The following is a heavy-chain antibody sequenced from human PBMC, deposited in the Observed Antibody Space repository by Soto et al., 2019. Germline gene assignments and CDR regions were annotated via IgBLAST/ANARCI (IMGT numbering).Heavy chain of an antibody. CDR1: GFSFSRYG. V-gene: IGHV3-33*01. D-gene: IGHD3-10*01. CDR3: TRPNNGWGSSFYYHLDF. J-gene: IGHJ6*02. Sequence: QVQLVESGGGVVQPGRSLRLSCAASGFSFSRYGMHWVRQAPGKGLEWVAVIWFDGSSQYYADSVKGRFTISRDNPKNTLYLQMNSLRAEDTAVYYCTRPNNGWGSSFYYHLDFWGQGTTVTVTS. CDR2: IWFDGSSQ.